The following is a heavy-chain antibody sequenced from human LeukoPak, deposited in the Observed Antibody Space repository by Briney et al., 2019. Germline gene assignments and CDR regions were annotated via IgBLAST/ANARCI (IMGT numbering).Heavy chain of an antibody. CDR2: IYHSGST. V-gene: IGHV4-30-2*01. Sequence: SQTLSLTCAVSGGSISSGGYSWSWIRQPPGKGLEWIGYIYHSGSTYYNPSLKSRVTISVDRSKNQFSLKLSSVTAADTAVYYCARGGAPPTPTFDYWGQGTLVTVSS. J-gene: IGHJ4*02. CDR3: ARGGAPPTPTFDY. CDR1: GGSISSGGYS.